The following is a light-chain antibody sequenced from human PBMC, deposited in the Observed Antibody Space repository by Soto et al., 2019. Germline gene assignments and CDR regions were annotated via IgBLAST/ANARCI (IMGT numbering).Light chain of an antibody. Sequence: DIQMTQSPSSLSASIGDRVTITCRASQTVNTYLHWYQQKPGKAPKLLIYAASNLQSGVPSRFSGSGSGTTFTLTISSLQSDDFATYYCLQYNGYYRTFGQGTKVDI. J-gene: IGKJ1*01. CDR3: LQYNGYYRT. CDR1: QTVNTY. CDR2: AAS. V-gene: IGKV1-39*01.